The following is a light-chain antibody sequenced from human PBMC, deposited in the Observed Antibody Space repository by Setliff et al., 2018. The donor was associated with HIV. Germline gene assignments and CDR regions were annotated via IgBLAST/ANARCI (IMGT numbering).Light chain of an antibody. CDR1: SSNIGINT. CDR2: SNN. Sequence: QSALTQPPSASGTPGQRVTISCSGSSSNIGINTVNWYQQLPGTAPKPLIYSNNQRPSGVPDRFSGSKSDTSASLAISGLQSEDEADYYCAAWDDSLNGYVFATGTKVTVL. CDR3: AAWDDSLNGYV. V-gene: IGLV1-44*01. J-gene: IGLJ1*01.